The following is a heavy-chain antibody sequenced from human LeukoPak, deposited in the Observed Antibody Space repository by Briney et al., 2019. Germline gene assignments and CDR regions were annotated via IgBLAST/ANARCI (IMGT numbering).Heavy chain of an antibody. CDR3: GKDSSSGSYFDY. Sequence: GGSLRHSCSASGFTFSRYAMHSLRQAPGKGLEYVSAISSNGGSTYYADSVKGRFTISRDNSRNTLHLQMSSLRVEDTAVYYCGKDSSSGSYFDYWGHGTLVTVSS. CDR1: GFTFSRYA. D-gene: IGHD3-10*01. J-gene: IGHJ4*01. V-gene: IGHV3-64D*06. CDR2: ISSNGGST.